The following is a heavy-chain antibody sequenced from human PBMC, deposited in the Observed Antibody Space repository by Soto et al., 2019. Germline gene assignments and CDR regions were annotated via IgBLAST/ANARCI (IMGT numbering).Heavy chain of an antibody. D-gene: IGHD3-3*01. CDR1: GYTFTSYD. Sequence: QVQLVQSGAEVKKPGASVKVSCKASGYTFTSYDINWVRQATGQGLEWMGWMNPNSGNTGYAQKFQGRVTMTRNTSISTAYMELSSLRSEDTAVYYCARANVLEWLIGNDNWFDPWGQGTLVTVSS. V-gene: IGHV1-8*01. J-gene: IGHJ5*02. CDR3: ARANVLEWLIGNDNWFDP. CDR2: MNPNSGNT.